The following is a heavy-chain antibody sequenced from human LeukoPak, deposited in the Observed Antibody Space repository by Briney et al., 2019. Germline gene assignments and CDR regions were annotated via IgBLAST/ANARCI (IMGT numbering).Heavy chain of an antibody. J-gene: IGHJ4*02. V-gene: IGHV5-51*01. D-gene: IGHD3-16*01. Sequence: GESLQISFQGSGYRFSNYWIGWVRPMPGKGMEWMGIIYPGDSDTRYSPSFQGQVTISADKSISTAYLQWSSLKASDTAMYYCARHYYDYVWGSYGIDYWGQGTLVTVSS. CDR2: IYPGDSDT. CDR3: ARHYYDYVWGSYGIDY. CDR1: GYRFSNYW.